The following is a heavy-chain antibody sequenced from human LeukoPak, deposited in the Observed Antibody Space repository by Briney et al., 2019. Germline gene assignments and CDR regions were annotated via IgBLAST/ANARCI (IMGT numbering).Heavy chain of an antibody. J-gene: IGHJ4*02. CDR1: GFTFSTYA. Sequence: PGGSLRLSCVASGFTFSTYAMNWVRQAAGEGLEWVSSISGSGDNTYYAGSVKGRFTISRDNSKDTLYLQMNSLRADDTAIYYCAKAGYGPEHYFHYWGQGPLVTVSS. D-gene: IGHD5-18*01. CDR2: ISGSGDNT. V-gene: IGHV3-23*01. CDR3: AKAGYGPEHYFHY.